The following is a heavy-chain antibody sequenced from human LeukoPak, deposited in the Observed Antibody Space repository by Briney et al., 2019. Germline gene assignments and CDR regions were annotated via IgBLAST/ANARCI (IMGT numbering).Heavy chain of an antibody. Sequence: GGSLRLSCAASGFSVSSNYMSWVRQAPGKGLESVAVIYNSGTTKYADSVKGRFTIARDSSKNTLYLQMNSLRAEDTAVYYCARGWEWWDYCGQGTLVTVSS. CDR2: IYNSGTT. D-gene: IGHD2-15*01. CDR1: GFSVSSNY. V-gene: IGHV3-53*01. J-gene: IGHJ4*02. CDR3: ARGWEWWDY.